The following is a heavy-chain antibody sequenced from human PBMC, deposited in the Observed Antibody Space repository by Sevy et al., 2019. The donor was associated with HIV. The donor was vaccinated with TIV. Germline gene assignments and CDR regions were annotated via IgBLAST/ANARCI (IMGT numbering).Heavy chain of an antibody. D-gene: IGHD2-2*01. CDR2: IYYSGIT. J-gene: IGHJ5*02. CDR1: GGSISSGDYY. CDR3: ARYCTRTSPHNWFDP. V-gene: IGHV4-30-4*01. Sequence: SETLSLTCSVSGGSISSGDYYWTWMRQSPGKGLEWIGYIYYSGITYYNPSLKSRDIISIDTVKNQFSLKLSSVTAADTAVYYCARYCTRTSPHNWFDPWGQGTLVTVSS.